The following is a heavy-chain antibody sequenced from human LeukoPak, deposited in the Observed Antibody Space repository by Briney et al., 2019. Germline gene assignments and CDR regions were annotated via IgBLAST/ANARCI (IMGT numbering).Heavy chain of an antibody. V-gene: IGHV4-39*01. CDR2: IYYSGST. D-gene: IGHD3-10*01. Sequence: PSETLSLTCTVSGGSISTSDNYWGWIRQPPGKGLEWIGNIYYSGSTNHNPSLQSRVTISVDTSKNQFSLKLSSVTAADSAVYYCARSVKGSGSYAYYGMDVWGQGTTVTVSS. CDR3: ARSVKGSGSYAYYGMDV. CDR1: GGSISTSDNY. J-gene: IGHJ6*02.